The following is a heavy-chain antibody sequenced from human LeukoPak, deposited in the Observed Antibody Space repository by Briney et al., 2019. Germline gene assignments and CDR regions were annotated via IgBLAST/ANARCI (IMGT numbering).Heavy chain of an antibody. D-gene: IGHD2-2*01. CDR3: ARSDCSSTSCYDSDWFDP. J-gene: IGHJ5*02. CDR1: GYNLIAYY. CDR2: INPNSGGT. Sequence: ASVKVSCKASGYNLIAYYIHWVRQAPGQGLEWMEWINPNSGGTNYAQKFQGRVTMTRDTSISTAYMELSRLRSDDTAVYYCARSDCSSTSCYDSDWFDPWGQGTLVTVSS. V-gene: IGHV1-2*02.